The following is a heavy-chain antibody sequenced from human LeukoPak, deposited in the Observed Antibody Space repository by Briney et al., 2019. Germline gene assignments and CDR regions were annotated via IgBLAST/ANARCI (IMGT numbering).Heavy chain of an antibody. CDR1: GYTFTGYY. CDR2: INPNSGGT. V-gene: IGHV1-2*02. D-gene: IGHD3-10*01. CDR3: ARASYGSGSYYTY. J-gene: IGHJ4*02. Sequence: GASVKVSCKASGYTFTGYYMHWVRQGPGQGLEWMGWINPNSGGTNYAQKFQGRVTMTRDTSISTAYMELSRLRSDDTAVYYCARASYGSGSYYTYWGQGTLVTVSS.